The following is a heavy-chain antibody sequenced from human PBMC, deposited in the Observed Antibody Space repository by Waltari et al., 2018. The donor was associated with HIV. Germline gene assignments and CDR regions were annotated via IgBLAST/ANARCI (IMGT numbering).Heavy chain of an antibody. Sequence: EVQLVESGGGLVKPGGSLRLSCAASGFIFGNAGMNWVRQAPGKGLDWVGRIKRKSDGGTADYAAPVKGRFTISRDDSKNVLYLQMNSLKTEDTAVYYCTTDNMIIVALDYWGQGTLLTVSS. CDR2: IKRKSDGGTA. D-gene: IGHD5-12*01. V-gene: IGHV3-15*01. CDR1: GFIFGNAG. J-gene: IGHJ4*02. CDR3: TTDNMIIVALDY.